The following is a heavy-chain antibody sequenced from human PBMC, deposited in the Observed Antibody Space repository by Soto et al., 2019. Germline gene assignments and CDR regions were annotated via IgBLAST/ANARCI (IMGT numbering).Heavy chain of an antibody. CDR1: GYTFTDYG. V-gene: IGHV1-18*01. J-gene: IGHJ4*02. CDR3: ARDAQYSSRWHPIDY. CDR2: IHTYNGNT. D-gene: IGHD3-22*01. Sequence: QVQLVQSGAEVRKPGASVKVYCKASGYTFTDYGISWVRRAPGQRLEWMGWIHTYNGNTNYAQKLQGRVTMTTDTSTSTAYMELRTLRSDDTAVYYCARDAQYSSRWHPIDYWGQGTLVAVSS.